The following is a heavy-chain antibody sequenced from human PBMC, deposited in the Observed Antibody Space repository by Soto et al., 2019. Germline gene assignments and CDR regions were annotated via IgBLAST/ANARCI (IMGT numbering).Heavy chain of an antibody. Sequence: SETLSLTCVVYGESLSDNSWSWIRQSPDKGLEWIGQVSHSGSTRYSPSLKSRVTISVDTSKNQLSLDLSSVTAADTAVYYCARVQFGWSSSFHFNHMGVWAKGTTVTVSS. CDR1: GESLSDNS. J-gene: IGHJ6*03. CDR2: VSHSGST. CDR3: ARVQFGWSSSFHFNHMGV. V-gene: IGHV4-34*01. D-gene: IGHD6-19*01.